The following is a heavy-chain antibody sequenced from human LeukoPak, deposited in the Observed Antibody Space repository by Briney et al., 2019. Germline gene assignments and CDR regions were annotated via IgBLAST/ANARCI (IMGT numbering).Heavy chain of an antibody. CDR3: ARVPPPGYCSSTSCYYFDY. Sequence: PGGSLRLSCAASGFPFSNYWMTWVRQAPGKGLERVANIKEDGSKQYYGDSVKGRFIISRDNAKNSLYLQMDSLRAEDTAVYYRARVPPPGYCSSTSCYYFDYWGQGTLVTVSS. CDR1: GFPFSNYW. V-gene: IGHV3-7*04. D-gene: IGHD2-2*01. J-gene: IGHJ4*02. CDR2: IKEDGSKQ.